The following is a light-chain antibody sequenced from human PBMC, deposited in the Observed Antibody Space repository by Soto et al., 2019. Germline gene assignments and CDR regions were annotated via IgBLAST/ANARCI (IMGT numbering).Light chain of an antibody. CDR3: QQYYTTPRT. CDR2: WAS. CDR1: RSVLDFSNNKNY. J-gene: IGKJ1*01. Sequence: DIVMTQSPESLTVSLGERATINCKSSRSVLDFSNNKNYLAWYQQKPGQPPRLLLYWASTRESGVPDRFSGSGSRTDFILTITSLQSEDVAVYFCQQYYTTPRTFGQGTKVEIK. V-gene: IGKV4-1*01.